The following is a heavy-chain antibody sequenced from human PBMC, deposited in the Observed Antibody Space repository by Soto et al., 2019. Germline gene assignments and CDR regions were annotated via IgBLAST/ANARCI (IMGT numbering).Heavy chain of an antibody. D-gene: IGHD3-22*01. V-gene: IGHV4-59*01. Sequence: PSETLSLTCTVSGGSISSYYWSWIRQSPGKGLEWIGYTHYTGSINYNPSFKSRVTMSVDTSRNQFSLRPTSVTAADTAVYYCSRSIDNSGYYFSNYWGQGTLVTVSS. CDR2: THYTGSI. CDR1: GGSISSYY. J-gene: IGHJ4*02. CDR3: SRSIDNSGYYFSNY.